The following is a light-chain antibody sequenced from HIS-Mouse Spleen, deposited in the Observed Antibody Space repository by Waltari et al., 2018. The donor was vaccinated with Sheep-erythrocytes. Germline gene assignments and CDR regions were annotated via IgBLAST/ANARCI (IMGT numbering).Light chain of an antibody. CDR3: QQSYSTPRT. J-gene: IGKJ1*01. V-gene: IGKV1-39*01. CDR1: QSISRY. CDR2: AAS. Sequence: DIQLTQSPSSLSASVGDSVTLTCRSSQSISRYLNWYQQKPWKAPKLLIYAASSLQSGVPSRFSGSGSGTDFTRTISSLQPEDVATYYCQQSYSTPRTFGQGTRWKSN.